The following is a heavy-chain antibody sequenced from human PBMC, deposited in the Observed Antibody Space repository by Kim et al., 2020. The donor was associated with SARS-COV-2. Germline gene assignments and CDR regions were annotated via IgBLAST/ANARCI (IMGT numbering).Heavy chain of an antibody. J-gene: IGHJ4*02. D-gene: IGHD4-17*01. CDR3: ARDLRDYGDYYFDY. V-gene: IGHV3-7*03. Sequence: VASVNGRFTISRDNATNALYLKMNSLRAEDTAVYYCARDLRDYGDYYFDYWGQGTLVTVSS.